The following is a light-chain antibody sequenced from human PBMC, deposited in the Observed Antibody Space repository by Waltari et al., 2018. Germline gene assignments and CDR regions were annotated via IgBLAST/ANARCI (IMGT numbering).Light chain of an antibody. V-gene: IGLV2-14*03. Sequence: HSALDQPASVSGSPGQSITISCTGTSSDVGGYNYVSWYQQHPGKAPRLMIYDVNNRPSGVSNRFSGSKSGNTASLTISGLQAEDEADYYCSSFTRTNSWVFGGGTKLTVL. CDR3: SSFTRTNSWV. J-gene: IGLJ3*02. CDR2: DVN. CDR1: SSDVGGYNY.